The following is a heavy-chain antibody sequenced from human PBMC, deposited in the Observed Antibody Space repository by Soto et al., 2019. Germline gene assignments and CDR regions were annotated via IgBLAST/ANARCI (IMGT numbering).Heavy chain of an antibody. D-gene: IGHD4-4*01. V-gene: IGHV3-66*01. CDR1: GFTVSSNH. CDR2: IYSGGAT. Sequence: GGSLRLSCAASGFTVSSNHMSWVRQAPGRGLECVAVIYSGGATYYADSVKGRFTISRDNSGNTLYLQMSNLRAEDTGLYYCARSYSTSTSRFFDFWGQGTLVTVSS. J-gene: IGHJ4*02. CDR3: ARSYSTSTSRFFDF.